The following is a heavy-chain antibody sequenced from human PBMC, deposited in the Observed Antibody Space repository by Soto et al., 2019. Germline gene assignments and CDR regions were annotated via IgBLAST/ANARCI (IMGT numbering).Heavy chain of an antibody. CDR2: ISYDGSNK. CDR3: ARQKRGYSGYDWVDY. V-gene: IGHV3-30-3*01. J-gene: IGHJ4*02. Sequence: GGSLRLSCAASGFTFSSYAMHWVRQAPGKGLEWVAVISYDGSNKYYADSVKGRFTISRDNSKNTLYLQMNSLRAEDTAVYYCARQKRGYSGYDWVDYWGQGTLVTVSS. D-gene: IGHD5-12*01. CDR1: GFTFSSYA.